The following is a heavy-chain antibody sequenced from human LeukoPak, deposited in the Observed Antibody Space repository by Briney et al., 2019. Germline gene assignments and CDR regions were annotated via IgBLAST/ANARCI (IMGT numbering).Heavy chain of an antibody. Sequence: PSETLSLTCTVSGYSISSGYYWGWIRQPPGKGLEWIGSIYHSGSTYYNPSLKSRVTISVDTSKNQFSLKLSSVTAADTAVYYCASAPNYYYYMDVWGKGTTVTVSS. CDR1: GYSISSGYY. CDR2: IYHSGST. J-gene: IGHJ6*03. CDR3: ASAPNYYYYMDV. V-gene: IGHV4-38-2*02.